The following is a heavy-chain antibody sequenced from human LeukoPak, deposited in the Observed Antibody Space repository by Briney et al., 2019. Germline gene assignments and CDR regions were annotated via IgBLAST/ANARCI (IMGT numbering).Heavy chain of an antibody. Sequence: SETLSLTCTVSGGSISNSSYYWGWIRQSPGKGLEWIGSVYYSGSTYYNPSLKSRVSISVDTSKSQFSLKLSSLTAADTAVYYCARYEQLNAFDIWGQGTMVTVSS. J-gene: IGHJ3*02. V-gene: IGHV4-39*07. D-gene: IGHD6-6*01. CDR2: VYYSGST. CDR1: GGSISNSSYY. CDR3: ARYEQLNAFDI.